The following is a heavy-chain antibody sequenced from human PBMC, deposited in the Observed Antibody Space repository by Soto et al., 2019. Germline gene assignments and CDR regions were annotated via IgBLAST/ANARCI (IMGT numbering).Heavy chain of an antibody. CDR1: GFTFSSYG. D-gene: IGHD3-10*01. J-gene: IGHJ4*02. Sequence: PGGSLRLSCAASGFTFSSYGMHWVRQAPGKGLEWVEVIWYDGSNKYYADSVKGRFTISRDNSKNTLYLQMNSLRAEDAAVYYCARDVHLWFGELLPEKLFDYWGQGTLVTVSS. V-gene: IGHV3-33*01. CDR3: ARDVHLWFGELLPEKLFDY. CDR2: IWYDGSNK.